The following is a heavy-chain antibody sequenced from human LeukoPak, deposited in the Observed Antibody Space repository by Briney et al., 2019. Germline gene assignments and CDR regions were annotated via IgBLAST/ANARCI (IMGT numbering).Heavy chain of an antibody. D-gene: IGHD3-3*01. V-gene: IGHV4-59*12. Sequence: SETLSLTCTVSGGSISSYYWSWIRQPPGKGLEWIGYIYYSGSTNYNPSLKSRVTISVDRSKNQFSLKLSSVTAADTAVYYCARGKLNYDFWSGPDYWGQGTLVTVSS. CDR2: IYYSGST. J-gene: IGHJ4*02. CDR3: ARGKLNYDFWSGPDY. CDR1: GGSISSYY.